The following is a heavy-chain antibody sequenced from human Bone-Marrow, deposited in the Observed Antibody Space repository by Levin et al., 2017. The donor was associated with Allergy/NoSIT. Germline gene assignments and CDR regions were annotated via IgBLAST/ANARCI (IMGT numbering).Heavy chain of an antibody. J-gene: IGHJ4*02. V-gene: IGHV1-69*06. Sequence: PGESLKISCKASGGTFSSYAISWVRQAPGQGLEWMGGIIPIFGTAYYAQKFQGRVTITADKSTSTPYMELSSLRSEDTAVYYCAGSAVAGPYYFDYWGQGTLVTVSS. CDR2: IIPIFGTA. CDR1: GGTFSSYA. D-gene: IGHD6-19*01. CDR3: AGSAVAGPYYFDY.